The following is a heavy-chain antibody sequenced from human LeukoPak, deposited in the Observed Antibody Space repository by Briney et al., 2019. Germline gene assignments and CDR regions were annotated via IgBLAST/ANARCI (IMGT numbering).Heavy chain of an antibody. D-gene: IGHD3-3*01. CDR3: ARGPRTYYDFWSGYYTGKPVYFDY. CDR2: INHSGST. Sequence: SETLSLTCTVSGGSISSYYWSWIRQPPGKGLEWIGEINHSGSTNYNPSLKSRVTISVDTSKNQFSLKLSSVTAADTAVYYCARGPRTYYDFWSGYYTGKPVYFDYWGQGTLVTVSS. J-gene: IGHJ4*02. V-gene: IGHV4-34*01. CDR1: GGSISSYY.